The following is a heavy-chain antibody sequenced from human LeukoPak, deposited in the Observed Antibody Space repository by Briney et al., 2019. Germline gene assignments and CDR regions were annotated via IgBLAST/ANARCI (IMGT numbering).Heavy chain of an antibody. CDR3: AREGWHSGKYSPYFYYMDV. D-gene: IGHD1-26*01. V-gene: IGHV4-59*12. J-gene: IGHJ6*03. Sequence: SETLSLTCTVSGGSISSYYWSWIRQPPGKGLEWIGYMYYSGSTNYNPSTNYNPSLESRVTISVDTSKNQFSLRLSSVTAADTAVYYCAREGWHSGKYSPYFYYMDVWGKGTTVIISS. CDR2: MYYSGST. CDR1: GGSISSYY.